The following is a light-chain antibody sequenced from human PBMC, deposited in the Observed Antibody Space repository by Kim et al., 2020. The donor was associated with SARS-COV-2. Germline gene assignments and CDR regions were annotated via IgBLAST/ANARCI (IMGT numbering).Light chain of an antibody. J-gene: IGLJ3*02. V-gene: IGLV2-14*01. Sequence: QSALTQPASVSGSLGQSITISCTGTSSDVGAYNYVSWYQQHPGKAPKFMIYEVSKRSSGTSIRFSGSKSGNTASLTISGLQAEDEAEYYCSSYTTSSTLVFGGGTQLTVL. CDR2: EVS. CDR1: SSDVGAYNY. CDR3: SSYTTSSTLV.